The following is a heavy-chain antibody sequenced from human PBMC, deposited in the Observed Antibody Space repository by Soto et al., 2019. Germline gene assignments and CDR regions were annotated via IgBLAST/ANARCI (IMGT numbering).Heavy chain of an antibody. CDR3: ARGLSDYGDYPDY. V-gene: IGHV3-33*01. Sequence: QVQLVESGGGVVQPGRSLRLSCAASGFTFSSYGMHWVRQAPGKGLEWVAVIWYDGSNKYYADSVKGRFTISRDNSKNTLYLQMNSLRAEDTAVYYCARGLSDYGDYPDYWGQGTLVTVSS. J-gene: IGHJ4*02. CDR2: IWYDGSNK. CDR1: GFTFSSYG. D-gene: IGHD4-17*01.